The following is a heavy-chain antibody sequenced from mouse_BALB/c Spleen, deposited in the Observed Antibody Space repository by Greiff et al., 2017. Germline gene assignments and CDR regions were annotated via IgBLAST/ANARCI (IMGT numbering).Heavy chain of an antibody. CDR2: ISDGGSYT. D-gene: IGHD1-1*01. CDR1: GFTFSDYY. V-gene: IGHV5-4*02. CDR3: ARAPYYGSSYGFAY. Sequence: EVHLVESGGGLVKPGGSLKLSCAASGFTFSDYYMYWVRQTPEKRLEWVATISDGGSYTYYPDSVKGRFTISRDNAKNNLYLQMSSLKSEDTAMYYCARAPYYGSSYGFAYWGQGTLVTVSA. J-gene: IGHJ3*01.